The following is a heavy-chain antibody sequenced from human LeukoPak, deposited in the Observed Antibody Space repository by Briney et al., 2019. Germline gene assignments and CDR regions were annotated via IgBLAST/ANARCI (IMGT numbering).Heavy chain of an antibody. CDR3: ARVRYHDSSGYVDY. CDR2: INHSGST. Sequence: SETLSLTCAVYGGSFSGYYWSWIRQPPGKGLEWIGEINHSGSTNYNPSLKSRVTISVDTSKNQFSLKLSSVTAADTAVYYCARVRYHDSSGYVDYWGQGTLVTVSS. CDR1: GGSFSGYY. J-gene: IGHJ4*02. D-gene: IGHD3-22*01. V-gene: IGHV4-34*01.